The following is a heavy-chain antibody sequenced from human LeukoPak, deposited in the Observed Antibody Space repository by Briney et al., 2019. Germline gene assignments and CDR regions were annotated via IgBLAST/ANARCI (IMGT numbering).Heavy chain of an antibody. J-gene: IGHJ4*02. V-gene: IGHV3-30-3*01. Sequence: PGKSLRLSCAASGFTFRSYAIHWVRQAPGKGLEWVAFISWDGTIKYYADSVKGRFSISRDNSKNTLSLQMNSLRGEDTAVYFCARDPASSFDYWGQGTLVTVSS. D-gene: IGHD2-15*01. CDR1: GFTFRSYA. CDR2: ISWDGTIK. CDR3: ARDPASSFDY.